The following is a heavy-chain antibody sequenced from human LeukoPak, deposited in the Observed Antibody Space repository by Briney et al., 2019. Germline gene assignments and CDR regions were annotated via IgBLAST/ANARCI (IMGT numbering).Heavy chain of an antibody. Sequence: GGSLRLSCAASGFTFSSYAMGWVRQAPGKGLERVSAISGSGHSTYYADSVKGRFTISRDNSKNTLYLQMNSLRAEDTAVYYCAKEIRDYCSSTSCYFGYWGQGTLVTVSS. CDR2: ISGSGHST. J-gene: IGHJ4*02. D-gene: IGHD2-2*01. CDR3: AKEIRDYCSSTSCYFGY. CDR1: GFTFSSYA. V-gene: IGHV3-23*01.